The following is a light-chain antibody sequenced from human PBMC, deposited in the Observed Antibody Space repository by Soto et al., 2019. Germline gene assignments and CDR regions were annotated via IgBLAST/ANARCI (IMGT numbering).Light chain of an antibody. Sequence: DIQMTQSPSSLSASVGDRVTITCRASQSISTYLNWYQQKPGKAPKLLIYAASSLQSGVSSRFSGSGSGTDFTLTISSLQPEDFATYYCQQANSFPVTFGQGTRLEI. V-gene: IGKV1-39*01. CDR1: QSISTY. CDR3: QQANSFPVT. J-gene: IGKJ5*01. CDR2: AAS.